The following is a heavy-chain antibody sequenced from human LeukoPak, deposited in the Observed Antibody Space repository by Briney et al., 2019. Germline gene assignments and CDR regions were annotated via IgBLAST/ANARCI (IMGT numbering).Heavy chain of an antibody. Sequence: GGSLRLSCAASGFTFDDYAMHWVRQAPGKGLEWVSGISWNSGSIGYPDSVKGRFTISRDNAKNSLYLQMNSLRAEDAALYYCAKESGSSPNDAFDIWGQGTMVTVSS. V-gene: IGHV3-9*01. J-gene: IGHJ3*02. CDR1: GFTFDDYA. CDR3: AKESGSSPNDAFDI. D-gene: IGHD1-26*01. CDR2: ISWNSGSI.